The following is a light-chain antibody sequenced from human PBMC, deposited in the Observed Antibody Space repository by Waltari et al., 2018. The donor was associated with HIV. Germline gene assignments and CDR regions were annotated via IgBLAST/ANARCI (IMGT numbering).Light chain of an antibody. J-gene: IGLJ2*01. CDR3: CAYAGSTTYVI. CDR1: SSDVGGYNL. CDR2: EVS. Sequence: QSALTQPASVSGSPGQSITISCTGTSSDVGGYNLVSWYQQHPGKAPKLMIYEVSKRPSGFSNRFSGSKSGNTASLTSSGLQAEDEADYYCCAYAGSTTYVIFGGGTKLTVL. V-gene: IGLV2-23*02.